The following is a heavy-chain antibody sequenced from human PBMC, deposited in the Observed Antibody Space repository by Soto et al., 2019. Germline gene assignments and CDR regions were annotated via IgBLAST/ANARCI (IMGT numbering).Heavy chain of an antibody. CDR1: GGSISSYY. CDR3: ARAYCGGDCPDDY. D-gene: IGHD2-21*02. Sequence: SETLSLTCTVSGGSISSYYWSWIRQPPGKGLEWIGYIYYSGSTNYNPSLKSRVTISVDTSKNQFSLKLSSVTAADTAVYYCARAYCGGDCPDDYWGQGTLVTVSS. CDR2: IYYSGST. J-gene: IGHJ4*02. V-gene: IGHV4-59*01.